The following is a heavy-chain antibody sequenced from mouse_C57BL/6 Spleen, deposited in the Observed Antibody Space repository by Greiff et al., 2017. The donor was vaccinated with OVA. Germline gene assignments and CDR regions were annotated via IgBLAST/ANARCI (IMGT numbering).Heavy chain of an antibody. CDR3: SRRYDYDEGAWFAY. D-gene: IGHD2-4*01. V-gene: IGHV1-55*01. J-gene: IGHJ3*01. CDR1: GYTFTSYW. CDR2: IYPGSGST. Sequence: QVQLQQPGAELVKPGASVKMSCKASGYTFTSYWITWVKQRPGQGLEWIGDIYPGSGSTNYNEKFKSKATLTVDTSSSTAYMQLSSLTSEDSAVYYCSRRYDYDEGAWFAYWGQGTLVTVSA.